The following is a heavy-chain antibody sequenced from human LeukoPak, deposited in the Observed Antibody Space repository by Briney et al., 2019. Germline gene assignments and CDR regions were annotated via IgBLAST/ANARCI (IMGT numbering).Heavy chain of an antibody. CDR3: ARPDYYRGAGSYGGDY. V-gene: IGHV3-48*03. CDR1: GFTFSSYE. J-gene: IGHJ4*02. D-gene: IGHD3-10*01. CDR2: ISSSGSTI. Sequence: RAGGSLRLSCAASGFTFSSYEMNWVRQAPGKGLEWVSYISSSGSTIYYADSVKGRFTISRDNAKNSLYLQLNSLRAEDTAVYYCARPDYYRGAGSYGGDYWGQGTLVTVSS.